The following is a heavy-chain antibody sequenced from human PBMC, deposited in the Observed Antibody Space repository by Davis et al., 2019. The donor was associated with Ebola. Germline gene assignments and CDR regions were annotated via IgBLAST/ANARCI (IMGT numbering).Heavy chain of an antibody. J-gene: IGHJ4*02. CDR1: GFTFSTYA. D-gene: IGHD6-19*01. V-gene: IGHV3-23*01. CDR2: MNAGGDIT. Sequence: PGGSLRLSCAASGFTFSTYAMTWVRQAPGKGLEWVSFMNAGGDITFYADSVMGRFTVSRDNSNNTLYLQMNSLRAEDTAVYYCAKGGWCDYWGQGTLVTVSS. CDR3: AKGGWCDY.